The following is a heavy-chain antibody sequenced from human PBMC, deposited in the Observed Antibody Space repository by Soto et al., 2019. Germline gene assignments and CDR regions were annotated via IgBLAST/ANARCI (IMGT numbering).Heavy chain of an antibody. Sequence: GASVKVSCKASGYTFTSYGMSWVRRAPGEGLEWMGWISAYNGNTNYAQKLQGRVTMTTDTSTSTAYMELRSLRSDDTAVYYCARDPGIAAAGPYYGMDVWGQGTTVTVSS. CDR2: ISAYNGNT. V-gene: IGHV1-18*04. CDR3: ARDPGIAAAGPYYGMDV. D-gene: IGHD6-13*01. J-gene: IGHJ6*02. CDR1: GYTFTSYG.